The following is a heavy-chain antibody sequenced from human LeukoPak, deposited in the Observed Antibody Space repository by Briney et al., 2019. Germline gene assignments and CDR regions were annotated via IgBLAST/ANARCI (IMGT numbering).Heavy chain of an antibody. CDR2: IKEDGTEK. CDR1: GFTFSSYS. CDR3: ANEGGGAFDF. J-gene: IGHJ3*01. Sequence: GGSLRLSCAASGFTFSSYSMNWVRQAPGKGLEWVANIKEDGTEKYYVDSVRGRFTISRDNAKDSLYLQMNTLRAEDTAIYYCANEGGGAFDFWGQGTMVTVSS. V-gene: IGHV3-7*01.